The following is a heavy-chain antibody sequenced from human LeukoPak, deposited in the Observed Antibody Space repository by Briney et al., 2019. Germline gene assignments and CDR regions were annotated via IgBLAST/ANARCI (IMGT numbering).Heavy chain of an antibody. CDR3: AKIPPPDFWSGHFDY. CDR1: GFTFSTYT. V-gene: IGHV3-30*02. CDR2: IRYDGSNK. J-gene: IGHJ4*02. Sequence: QTGGSLRLSCAASGFTFSTYTMNWVRQPPGKGLEWVAFIRYDGSNKYYADSVKGRFTISRDNSKNTLYLQMNSLRAEDTAVYYCAKIPPPDFWSGHFDYWGQGALVTVSS. D-gene: IGHD3-3*01.